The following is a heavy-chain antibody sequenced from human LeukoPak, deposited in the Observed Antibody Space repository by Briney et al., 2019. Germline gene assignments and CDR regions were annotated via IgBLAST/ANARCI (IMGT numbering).Heavy chain of an antibody. CDR3: ARERDGYHFDY. Sequence: PGGSLRLSCAASGYTFSSYTMNWVRHAPGKGLECGSYISSSSTTIYYADSVKGRFTIYRDNAKNSLYLPMKSLRYEHTPVYYCARERDGYHFDYWGRGSLVSVSS. CDR2: ISSSSTTI. J-gene: IGHJ4*02. D-gene: IGHD5-24*01. V-gene: IGHV3-48*02. CDR1: GYTFSSYT.